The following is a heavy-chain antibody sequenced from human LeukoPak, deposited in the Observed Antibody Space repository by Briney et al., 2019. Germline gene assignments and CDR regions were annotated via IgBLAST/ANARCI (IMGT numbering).Heavy chain of an antibody. J-gene: IGHJ4*02. V-gene: IGHV3-7*01. CDR2: IKEDGSEK. Sequence: GGSLRLSCAAPGFTFRNYWMSWVRQAPGKGLEWVANIKEDGSEKKYVDSVKGRFTVSRDNVKNALFMQMNSLKVEDTAVYYCVRDYVWESHRQFDYWGQGTMVTVSS. CDR1: GFTFRNYW. CDR3: VRDYVWESHRQFDY. D-gene: IGHD3-16*01.